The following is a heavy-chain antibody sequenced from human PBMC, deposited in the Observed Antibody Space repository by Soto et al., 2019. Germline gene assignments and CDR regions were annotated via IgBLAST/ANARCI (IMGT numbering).Heavy chain of an antibody. D-gene: IGHD5-18*01. CDR3: ARSITGYSYADS. CDR2: INSDGSST. Sequence: EVQLVESGGGLVQPGGSLRLSCAASGFTFSSYWMHWVRQAPGKGLGWVSRINSDGSSTVYVDSVKGRFTISRDNAKNTLYLQMNSLRAEDTAVYYCARSITGYSYADSWGQGTLVTVSS. CDR1: GFTFSSYW. V-gene: IGHV3-74*01. J-gene: IGHJ4*02.